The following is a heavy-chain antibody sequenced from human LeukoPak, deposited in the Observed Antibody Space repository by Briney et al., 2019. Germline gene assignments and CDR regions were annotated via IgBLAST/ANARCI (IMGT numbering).Heavy chain of an antibody. Sequence: SETLSLTCAVSGGSISSSNWWSWVRQPPGKGLEWIGEIYHSGSTNYNPSLKSRVTISVDKSKNQFSLRLSSVTAAGTAVYYCARGLMLLRPKYHRFDPWGQGTLVTVSS. CDR3: ARGLMLLRPKYHRFDP. V-gene: IGHV4-4*02. D-gene: IGHD3-16*01. J-gene: IGHJ5*02. CDR2: IYHSGST. CDR1: GGSISSSNW.